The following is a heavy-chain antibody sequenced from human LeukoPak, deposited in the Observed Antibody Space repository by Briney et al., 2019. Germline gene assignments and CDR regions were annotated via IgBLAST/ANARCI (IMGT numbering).Heavy chain of an antibody. J-gene: IGHJ4*02. CDR2: MNPNSGNT. CDR3: ARGRVAWLRSIFDY. D-gene: IGHD5-12*01. Sequence: GASVTVSCKASGYTFTSYDINWVRQATGQGLEWMGWMNPNSGNTGYAQKFRGRVTMTRNTSISTAYMELSSLRSEDTAVYYCARGRVAWLRSIFDYWGQGTLVTVSS. CDR1: GYTFTSYD. V-gene: IGHV1-8*01.